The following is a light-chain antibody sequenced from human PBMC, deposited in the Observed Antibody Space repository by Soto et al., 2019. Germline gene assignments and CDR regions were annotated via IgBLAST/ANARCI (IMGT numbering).Light chain of an antibody. CDR2: GAS. CDR1: QSVSST. V-gene: IGKV3-15*01. J-gene: IGKJ1*01. CDR3: QQYNTWPRT. Sequence: IVMTQSPVTLSVPPGESATLSCRASQSVSSTLAWFQQKPGQAPRLLIYGASTRATGIPARFSGSGSGTDFTLTISSLQSEDFAVYYCQQYNTWPRTFGQGTKVEVK.